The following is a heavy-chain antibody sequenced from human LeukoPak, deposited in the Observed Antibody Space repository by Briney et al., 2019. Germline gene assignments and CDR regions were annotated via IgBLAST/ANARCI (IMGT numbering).Heavy chain of an antibody. CDR3: TTDMADIVVVPAATDYCYYYGMDV. V-gene: IGHV3-15*01. D-gene: IGHD2-2*01. J-gene: IGHJ6*02. CDR1: GFTFSNAW. Sequence: GGSLRLSCAASGFTFSNAWMSWVRQAPGKGLEWVGRIKSKTDGGTTDYAAPVKGRFTIPRDDSKNTLYLQMNSLKTEDTAVYYCTTDMADIVVVPAATDYCYYYGMDVWGQGTTVTVSS. CDR2: IKSKTDGGTT.